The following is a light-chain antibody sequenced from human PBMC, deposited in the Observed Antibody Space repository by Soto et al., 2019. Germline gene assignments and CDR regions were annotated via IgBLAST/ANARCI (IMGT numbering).Light chain of an antibody. V-gene: IGKV1-39*01. CDR1: QRIGTN. Sequence: DIQMTHSPSSLSASIGDRVTLTCRASQRIGTNLNWYQQRPGKAPKLLIYAVSSLQSGVSSRFSGSGSGTDFTFTISSLQPEDIATYYCQQYSHLITFGQGTRLETK. CDR2: AVS. J-gene: IGKJ5*01. CDR3: QQYSHLIT.